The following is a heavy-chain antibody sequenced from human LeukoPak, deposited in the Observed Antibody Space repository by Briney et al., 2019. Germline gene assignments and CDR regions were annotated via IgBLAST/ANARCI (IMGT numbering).Heavy chain of an antibody. Sequence: SETLSLTCAVYGGSFSGYYWSWIRQPPGKGLEWIGEINHSGSTNYNTSLKSRVTISVDTSKNQFSLKLSSVTAAHTAVYYCARRGFYGSGRFFRFDYWGQGTLVSVSS. D-gene: IGHD3-10*01. J-gene: IGHJ4*02. V-gene: IGHV4-34*01. CDR3: ARRGFYGSGRFFRFDY. CDR1: GGSFSGYY. CDR2: INHSGST.